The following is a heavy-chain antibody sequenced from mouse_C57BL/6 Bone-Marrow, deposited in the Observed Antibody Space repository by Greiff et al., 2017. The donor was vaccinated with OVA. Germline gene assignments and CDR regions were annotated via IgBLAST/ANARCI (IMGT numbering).Heavy chain of an antibody. CDR2: IDPSDSYT. D-gene: IGHD2-4*01. V-gene: IGHV1-50*01. Sequence: QVQLQQPGAELVKPGASVKLSCKASGYTFTSYWMQWVKQRPGQGLEWIGEIDPSDSYTNYNQKFKGKATLTVDTSSSTAYMQLSSLTSEDSAVYDCARGIYYDYDDYAMDYWGQGTSVTVSS. CDR3: ARGIYYDYDDYAMDY. J-gene: IGHJ4*01. CDR1: GYTFTSYW.